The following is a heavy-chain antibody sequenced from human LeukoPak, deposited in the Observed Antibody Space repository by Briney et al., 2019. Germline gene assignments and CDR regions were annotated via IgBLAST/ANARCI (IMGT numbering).Heavy chain of an antibody. CDR3: ARAGSSGVWDAFDI. CDR1: GGSISSGGYS. D-gene: IGHD2-8*01. V-gene: IGHV4-30-2*01. J-gene: IGHJ3*02. Sequence: TLSLTCAVSGGSISSGGYSWSWIRQPPGKGLEWIGYIYHSGSTYYNPSLKSRVTISVDRSKNQFSLKLSSVTAADTAVYYCARAGSSGVWDAFDIWGQGTMVTVSS. CDR2: IYHSGST.